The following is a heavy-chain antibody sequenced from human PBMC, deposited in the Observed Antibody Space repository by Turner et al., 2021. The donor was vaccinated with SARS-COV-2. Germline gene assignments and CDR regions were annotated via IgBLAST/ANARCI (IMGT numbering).Heavy chain of an antibody. CDR3: ARAKFRGLISWFDP. CDR2: VGPAGDT. J-gene: IGHJ5*02. D-gene: IGHD3-10*01. CDR1: GFTFSNYD. V-gene: IGHV3-13*04. Sequence: EVQLVESGGGLVQPGGSLRLSCADAGFTFSNYDMHWVRQATGKGLEWVSAVGPAGDTYYPGSVKGRFTISRENGKNSLYLQMNSLRAGDTAVYYCARAKFRGLISWFDPWGQGTLVTVSS.